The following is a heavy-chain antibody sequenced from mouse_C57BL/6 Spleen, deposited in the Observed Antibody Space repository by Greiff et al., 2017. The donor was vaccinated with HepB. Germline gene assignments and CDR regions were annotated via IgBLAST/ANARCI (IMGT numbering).Heavy chain of an antibody. J-gene: IGHJ2*01. Sequence: QVQLQQPGAELVKPGASVKLSCKASGYTFTSYWMHWVKQRPGQGLEWIGMIHPNSGSTNYNEKFKSKATLTVDKSSSTAYMQLSSLTSEDSAVYYCARAYLADYFDYWGQGTTLTVSS. CDR1: GYTFTSYW. V-gene: IGHV1-64*01. CDR3: ARAYLADYFDY. CDR2: IHPNSGST.